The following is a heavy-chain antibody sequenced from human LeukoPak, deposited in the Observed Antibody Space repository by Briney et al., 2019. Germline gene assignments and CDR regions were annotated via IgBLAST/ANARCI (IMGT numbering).Heavy chain of an antibody. D-gene: IGHD3-16*01. J-gene: IGHJ6*02. CDR3: ARSLGYYYGMDV. V-gene: IGHV3-53*01. CDR2: IYSGDST. Sequence: GGSLRLSCAASGFTVTSNYMSWVRQAPGKGLEWVSVIYSGDSTFYADSVKARFTISRDNSKNTLYPQMNSLRAEDTAVYYCARSLGYYYGMDVWGQGTTVTVSS. CDR1: GFTVTSNY.